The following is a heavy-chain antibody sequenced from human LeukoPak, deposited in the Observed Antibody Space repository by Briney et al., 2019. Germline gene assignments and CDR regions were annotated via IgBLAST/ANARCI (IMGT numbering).Heavy chain of an antibody. V-gene: IGHV3-48*03. CDR2: ISSSGSTI. J-gene: IGHJ4*02. CDR1: GFTFSSYE. CDR3: ARGLPGPYDILTGYLFGVDY. Sequence: GGSLRLSCAASGFTFSSYEMNWVRQAPGKGLEWVSYISSSGSTIYYADSVKGRFTISRDNAKNSLYLQMNSLRAEDTAVYYRARGLPGPYDILTGYLFGVDYWGQGTLVTVSS. D-gene: IGHD3-9*01.